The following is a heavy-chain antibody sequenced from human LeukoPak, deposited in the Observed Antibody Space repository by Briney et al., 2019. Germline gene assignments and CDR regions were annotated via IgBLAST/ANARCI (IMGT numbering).Heavy chain of an antibody. J-gene: IGHJ4*02. D-gene: IGHD1-26*01. Sequence: SQTLSLTCTVSGGSISSGSYYWSWTRQPAGKGLEWIGRIYTSGSTNYNPSLKSRVTISVDTSKNQFSLKLSSVAAADTAVYYCARGREWELLSFWGQGTLVTVSS. CDR3: ARGREWELLSF. CDR2: IYTSGST. V-gene: IGHV4-61*02. CDR1: GGSISSGSYY.